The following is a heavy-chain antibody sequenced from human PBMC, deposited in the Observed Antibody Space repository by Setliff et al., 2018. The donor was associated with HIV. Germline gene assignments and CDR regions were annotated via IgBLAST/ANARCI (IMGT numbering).Heavy chain of an antibody. D-gene: IGHD2-15*01. Sequence: GASVKVSCKASGYTFTSYGISWVRRAPGQGLEWMGWISAYNGNTNYAQKLQGRVTTTTDTSTSTAYMELRSLRSDDTAVYYCARYCSGGSCPGRFDPWGQGTLVTVSS. CDR2: ISAYNGNT. J-gene: IGHJ5*02. CDR1: GYTFTSYG. CDR3: ARYCSGGSCPGRFDP. V-gene: IGHV1-18*01.